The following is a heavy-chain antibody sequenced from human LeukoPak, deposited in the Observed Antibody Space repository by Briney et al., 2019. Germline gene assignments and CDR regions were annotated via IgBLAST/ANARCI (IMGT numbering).Heavy chain of an antibody. CDR3: AREGCGTLLDY. J-gene: IGHJ4*02. CDR2: INPDGSVI. V-gene: IGHV3-7*01. CDR1: GVSLGIYW. Sequence: GGSLRLSCAASGVSLGIYWMTWVRQSPGKGPEWVARINPDGSVISYVDSVRGRFTISRDNAKNSLFLQMSSLRAEDTAVYYCAREGCGTLLDYWGQGVLVTVSS. D-gene: IGHD2-15*01.